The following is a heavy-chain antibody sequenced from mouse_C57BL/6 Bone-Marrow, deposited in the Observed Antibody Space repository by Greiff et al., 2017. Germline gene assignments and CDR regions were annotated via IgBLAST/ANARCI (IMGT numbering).Heavy chain of an antibody. Sequence: QVQLQQPGAELVKPGASVKMSCKASGYTFTSYWLTWVKQRPGQGLEWIGDIYPGSGSTNYNEKFKSKATLTVDTSSSTAYMQLGSLTSEDSAVYYCARGGLGRGYWGQGTTLTVSS. CDR1: GYTFTSYW. CDR3: ARGGLGRGY. J-gene: IGHJ2*01. D-gene: IGHD4-1*01. CDR2: IYPGSGST. V-gene: IGHV1-55*01.